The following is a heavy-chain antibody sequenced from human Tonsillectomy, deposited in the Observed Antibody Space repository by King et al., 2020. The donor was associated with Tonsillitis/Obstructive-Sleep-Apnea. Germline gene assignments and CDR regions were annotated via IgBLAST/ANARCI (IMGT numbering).Heavy chain of an antibody. J-gene: IGHJ6*02. CDR2: VNHSGST. CDR3: ARGPDYDILTGGDYFYYYGMDV. V-gene: IGHV4-34*01. Sequence: VQLQQWGAGLLKPSETLSLTCAVYGGSFSIYYWSWIRHPPGKGLEWIGEVNHSGSTNYSPSLKSRVTMSLNTSKNQFFLKLSSVTAADTALYYCARGPDYDILTGGDYFYYYGMDVWGQGTTVTVSS. CDR1: GGSFSIYY. D-gene: IGHD3-9*01.